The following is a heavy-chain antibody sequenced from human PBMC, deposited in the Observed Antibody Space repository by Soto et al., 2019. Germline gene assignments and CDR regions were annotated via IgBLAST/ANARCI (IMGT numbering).Heavy chain of an antibody. CDR2: IIPLFRKT. CDR3: ARARLSNGDPNIYFFYGLDV. CDR1: GDMFRNSA. Sequence: QVQLVQSGAEVKRPGSSVKVSCKASGDMFRNSAFSWVRQAPGQGLAWMGVIIPLFRKTDVAQKFQGRVNLTADESMSSLYMEVSSLTSEDTAVYYCARARLSNGDPNIYFFYGLDVWGQGTTITVSS. D-gene: IGHD3-10*01. V-gene: IGHV1-69*01. J-gene: IGHJ6*02.